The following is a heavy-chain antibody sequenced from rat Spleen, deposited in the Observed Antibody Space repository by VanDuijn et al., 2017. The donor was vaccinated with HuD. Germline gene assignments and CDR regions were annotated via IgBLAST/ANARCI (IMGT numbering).Heavy chain of an antibody. D-gene: IGHD1-2*01. CDR2: IKFEDFTP. CDR1: GFTFSNYG. Sequence: EVQLVESGGGLVQPGRSLKLSCAASGFTFSNYGMHWIRQAPTKGLEWVASIKFEDFTPYYRDSVMGRFTISRDDGENTLYLQMDSLRSEDTATYYCATPFITIAAPYFDYWGQGVMVTVSS. CDR3: ATPFITIAAPYFDY. V-gene: IGHV5-19*01. J-gene: IGHJ2*01.